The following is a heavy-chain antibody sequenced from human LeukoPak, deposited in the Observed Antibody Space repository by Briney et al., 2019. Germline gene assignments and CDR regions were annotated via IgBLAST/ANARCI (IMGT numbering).Heavy chain of an antibody. J-gene: IGHJ4*02. D-gene: IGHD6-13*01. V-gene: IGHV3-33*01. Sequence: GGSLRLSCAASGFTFSSYGMHWVRQAPGKGLEWVAVIWYDGSKKYYADSVKGRFTISRDNSKNTLYLQMNSLRAEDTAVYYCAREGIAAAGTYLDYWGQGTLVTVSS. CDR3: AREGIAAAGTYLDY. CDR2: IWYDGSKK. CDR1: GFTFSSYG.